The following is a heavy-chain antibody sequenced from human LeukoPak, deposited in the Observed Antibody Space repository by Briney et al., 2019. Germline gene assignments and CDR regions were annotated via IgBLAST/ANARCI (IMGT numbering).Heavy chain of an antibody. Sequence: SETLSLTCTVSGASFSSGSHYWSWIRQPPGKGLEWIGYIFYSGSTNYNPFLKSRVTMSVDTSKDQFSLKLNSVTAADTAVYYCARDRFALTFDYWGQGILVTVSS. CDR3: ARDRFALTFDY. CDR2: IFYSGST. CDR1: GASFSSGSHY. D-gene: IGHD3-16*01. V-gene: IGHV4-61*01. J-gene: IGHJ4*02.